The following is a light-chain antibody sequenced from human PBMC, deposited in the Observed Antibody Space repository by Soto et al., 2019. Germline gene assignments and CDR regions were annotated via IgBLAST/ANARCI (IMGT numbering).Light chain of an antibody. CDR3: QQYNNWPPYT. CDR2: GAS. V-gene: IGKV3-15*01. CDR1: QSVSSN. J-gene: IGKJ2*01. Sequence: EIVMTQSPATLSVSPGERATLSCRASQSVSSNLAWYQQKPGQAPRLLIYGASTRATGIPARFSGSGSGTEFNRTISSLQSEDVAVYYCQQYNNWPPYTFGQGTKLEIK.